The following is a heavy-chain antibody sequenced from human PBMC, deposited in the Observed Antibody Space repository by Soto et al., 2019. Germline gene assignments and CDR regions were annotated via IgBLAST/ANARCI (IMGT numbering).Heavy chain of an antibody. CDR2: IVVGSGNT. D-gene: IGHD4-4*01. J-gene: IGHJ6*02. Sequence: GASVKVSCKASGFTFTSSAVQWVRQARGQRLEWIGWIVVGSGNTNFAQKFQERVTITRDMSISTAYMELSSLRSEDTAVYYCAADPLYSDGMDVWGQGTTVTVSS. CDR3: AADPLYSDGMDV. CDR1: GFTFTSSA. V-gene: IGHV1-58*01.